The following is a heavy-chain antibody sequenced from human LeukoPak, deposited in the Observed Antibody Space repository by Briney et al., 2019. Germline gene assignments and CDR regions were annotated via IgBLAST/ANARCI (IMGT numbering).Heavy chain of an antibody. CDR3: ARGGGYYDSSGYVDY. Sequence: SETLSLTCTVSGGSISSYYWSWIRQPAGKGLEWIGRIYTSGSTNYNPSLKSRVTMSVDTSKNQFSLKLSSVTAADTAVYYCARGGGYYDSSGYVDYWGQRTLVTVSS. CDR2: IYTSGST. CDR1: GGSISSYY. V-gene: IGHV4-4*07. J-gene: IGHJ4*02. D-gene: IGHD3-22*01.